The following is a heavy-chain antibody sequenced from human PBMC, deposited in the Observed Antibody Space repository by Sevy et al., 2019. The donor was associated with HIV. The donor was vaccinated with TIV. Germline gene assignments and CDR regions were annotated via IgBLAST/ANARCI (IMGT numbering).Heavy chain of an antibody. CDR1: GYTFTSFG. D-gene: IGHD3-22*01. CDR3: SRRGAFEYDSSGFHSH. V-gene: IGHV1-18*01. J-gene: IGHJ4*02. Sequence: ASVKVYCKTSGYTFTSFGIRWVRQAPGQGLEWVGWISVYNGKTNYAQKFQGRITLTSDTSTRTAYMELRSLRSDDTAVYYCSRRGAFEYDSSGFHSHWGQGTLVTVSS. CDR2: ISVYNGKT.